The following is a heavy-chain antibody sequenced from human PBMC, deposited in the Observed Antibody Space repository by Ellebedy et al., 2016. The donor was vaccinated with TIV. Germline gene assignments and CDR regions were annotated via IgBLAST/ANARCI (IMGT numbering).Heavy chain of an antibody. CDR1: GFTFSSYW. CDR3: AREDYCGGDCYLFDY. J-gene: IGHJ4*02. V-gene: IGHV3-21*04. Sequence: GESLKISXAASGFTFSSYWMSWVRQAPGKGLEWVSSISSSSSYIYYADSVKGRFTISRDNAKNSLYLQMNSLRAEDTAVYYCAREDYCGGDCYLFDYWGQGTLVTVSS. CDR2: ISSSSSYI. D-gene: IGHD2-21*01.